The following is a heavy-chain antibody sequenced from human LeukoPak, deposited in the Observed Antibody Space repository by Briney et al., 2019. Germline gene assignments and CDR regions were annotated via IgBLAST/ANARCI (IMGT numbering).Heavy chain of an antibody. V-gene: IGHV4-34*01. CDR2: INHSGST. J-gene: IGHJ6*03. CDR1: GGSFSGYY. Sequence: SETLSLTCAVYGGSFSGYYWSWIRQPPGKGLEWIGEINHSGSTNYNPSLKSRVTISVDTSKHQFSLKLSSVTAADTAVYYCASLGYCSSTSCRRWNYYYYYMDVWGKGTTVTVSS. D-gene: IGHD2-2*01. CDR3: ASLGYCSSTSCRRWNYYYYYMDV.